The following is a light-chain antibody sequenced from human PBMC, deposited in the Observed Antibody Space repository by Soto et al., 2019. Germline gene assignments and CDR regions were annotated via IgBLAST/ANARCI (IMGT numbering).Light chain of an antibody. J-gene: IGKJ1*01. CDR2: RAS. CDR3: LQYHNLWA. Sequence: IVMTQSPPTVSVSPGERATVSCRARQNIYSNVAWYQQRPGQAPRLLIYRASTRATGIPARFSGSGSGTEFTLTISTLQSEDFTAYSCLQYHNLWAFGQGTKVDIK. CDR1: QNIYSN. V-gene: IGKV3-15*01.